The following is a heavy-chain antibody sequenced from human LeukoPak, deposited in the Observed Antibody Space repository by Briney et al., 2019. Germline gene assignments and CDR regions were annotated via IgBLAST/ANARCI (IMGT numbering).Heavy chain of an antibody. D-gene: IGHD3-22*01. J-gene: IGHJ2*01. CDR2: ISAYNGST. CDR1: GYTFTSYG. Sequence: ASVKVTCKASGYTFTSYGISWVRQAPGQGLEWMGWISAYNGSTNYAQKLQGRVTVTTDTSKSTAYMELRSMRSDDTAGYYCARDRRAHYYDSSGYYLDWYFDLWGRGTLVTVSS. CDR3: ARDRRAHYYDSSGYYLDWYFDL. V-gene: IGHV1-18*01.